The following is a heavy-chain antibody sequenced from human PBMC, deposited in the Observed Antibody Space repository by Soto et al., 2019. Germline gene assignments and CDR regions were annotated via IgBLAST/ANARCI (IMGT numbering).Heavy chain of an antibody. J-gene: IGHJ5*02. Sequence: GASVKVSCKASVGTFSSYALSWVRQAPGQGLEWMGGIIPIFGTANYAQKFQGRVTITADESTSTAYMELSSLRSEDTAVYYCARDGLAAAGGVSGWFDPWGQGTLVTVSS. D-gene: IGHD6-13*01. CDR3: ARDGLAAAGGVSGWFDP. CDR2: IIPIFGTA. V-gene: IGHV1-69*13. CDR1: VGTFSSYA.